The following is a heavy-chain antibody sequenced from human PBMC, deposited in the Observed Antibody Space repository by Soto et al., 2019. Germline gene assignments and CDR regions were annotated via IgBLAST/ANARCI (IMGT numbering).Heavy chain of an antibody. CDR2: ISAYNGNT. J-gene: IGHJ2*01. V-gene: IGHV1-18*01. D-gene: IGHD2-21*02. CDR3: ARAYCGGDCYFNWYFDL. Sequence: QVQLVQSGAEVKKPGASVKVSCKASGYTFTSYGISWVRQAPGQGLEWMGWISAYNGNTNYAQKLQGRVTMTTDTHTSTAYMELRSLRSDDTAVYYCARAYCGGDCYFNWYFDLWGRGTLVTVSS. CDR1: GYTFTSYG.